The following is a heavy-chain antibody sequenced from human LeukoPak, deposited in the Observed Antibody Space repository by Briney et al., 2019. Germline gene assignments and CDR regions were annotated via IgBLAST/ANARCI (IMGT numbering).Heavy chain of an antibody. Sequence: SETLSLTCTVSGGSISSSYYYWGWIRQPPGKGLEWIGSIYYSGSTYYNPSLKSRVTISVDTSKNQFSLKLTSVTAADTAVYYCAREGDPEGDWGQGTLVTVSS. CDR1: GGSISSSYYY. J-gene: IGHJ4*02. CDR3: AREGDPEGD. V-gene: IGHV4-39*07. D-gene: IGHD2-21*01. CDR2: IYYSGST.